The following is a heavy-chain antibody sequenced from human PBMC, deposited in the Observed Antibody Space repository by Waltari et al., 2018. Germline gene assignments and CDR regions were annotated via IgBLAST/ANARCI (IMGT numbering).Heavy chain of an antibody. J-gene: IGHJ4*02. CDR1: GYTFTGYY. CDR3: ARGGYNYGYGYGNY. Sequence: QVQLVQSGAEVKKPGASVKVSCRASGYTFTGYYMHWVRQAPGQGLEWPGRINPSRGVTHYSQKFQGRVTITRDTSISTAYIELSGLTSDDTAVYYCARGGYNYGYGYGNYWGQGTLVTVSS. V-gene: IGHV1-2*06. D-gene: IGHD5-18*01. CDR2: INPSRGVT.